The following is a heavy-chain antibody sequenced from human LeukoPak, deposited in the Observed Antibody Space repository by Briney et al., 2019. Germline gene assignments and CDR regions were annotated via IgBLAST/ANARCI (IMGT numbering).Heavy chain of an antibody. CDR2: MNPNSGNT. V-gene: IGHV1-8*01. CDR1: GYTFTSYD. J-gene: IGHJ4*02. Sequence: ASVTVSCTASGYTFTSYDINWVRQATGQGLEWMGWMNPNSGNTGYAQKFQGRVTMTRNTSISTAYMELSSLRSEDTAVYYCARVYDFWSGYPHFDYWGQGTLVTVSS. D-gene: IGHD3-3*01. CDR3: ARVYDFWSGYPHFDY.